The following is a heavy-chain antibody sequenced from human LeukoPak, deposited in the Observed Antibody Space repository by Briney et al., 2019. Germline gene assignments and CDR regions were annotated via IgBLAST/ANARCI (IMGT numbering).Heavy chain of an antibody. D-gene: IGHD5-12*01. CDR1: GYTFTSYA. CDR2: INAGNGNT. V-gene: IGHV1-3*01. CDR3: AREDSGYGIDY. J-gene: IGHJ4*02. Sequence: GASVKVSCKASGYTFTSYAMHWVRQAPGQRLEWMGWINAGNGNTKYSQKFQGRVTITRDTSASTAYMELSSLRSGDTAVYYCAREDSGYGIDYWGQGTLVTVSS.